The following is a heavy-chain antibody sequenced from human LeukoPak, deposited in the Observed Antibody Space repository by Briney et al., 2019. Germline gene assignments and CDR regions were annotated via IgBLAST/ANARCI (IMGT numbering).Heavy chain of an antibody. CDR2: ISGGGGGT. V-gene: IGHV3-23*01. Sequence: GGSLRLSCGASGFTFSNYAMRWVRPAPGKGLEWVSGISGGGGGTYYADSVKGRFTISRDNSKNTVELHMNSLRAEDTAVYYCAKAVYPFYDVLTGYGGFDYWGQGTLVTVSS. CDR1: GFTFSNYA. J-gene: IGHJ4*02. CDR3: AKAVYPFYDVLTGYGGFDY. D-gene: IGHD3-9*01.